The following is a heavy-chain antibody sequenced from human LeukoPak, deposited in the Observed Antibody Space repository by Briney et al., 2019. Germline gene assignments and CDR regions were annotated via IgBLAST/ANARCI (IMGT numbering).Heavy chain of an antibody. CDR2: IDSDGSPT. Sequence: GGSLRLSCAASEFVFSNYWTHWVRQAPGEGLVWVSRIDSDGSPTTYADSVEGRFTISRDNAKNTLYLQMNSLRAEDTAVYYCAREAQQFWSVGAMDVWGQGTAVSVSS. D-gene: IGHD3-3*01. J-gene: IGHJ6*02. V-gene: IGHV3-74*01. CDR1: EFVFSNYW. CDR3: AREAQQFWSVGAMDV.